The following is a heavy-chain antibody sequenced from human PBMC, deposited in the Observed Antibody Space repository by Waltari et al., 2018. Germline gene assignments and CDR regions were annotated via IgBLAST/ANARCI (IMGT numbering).Heavy chain of an antibody. Sequence: EVQLLESGGGLVQPGGSLRLSCVASGLNIKDYGMSWVRQAPGKGREWVSSISATGTRIYYADSVKGRFTISRDNSKNTIYVQMNSLSADDTAVYYCAKLWWGIYYYGMDVWGQGTAVTVS. J-gene: IGHJ6*02. V-gene: IGHV3-23*01. D-gene: IGHD2-15*01. CDR2: ISATGTRI. CDR3: AKLWWGIYYYGMDV. CDR1: GLNIKDYG.